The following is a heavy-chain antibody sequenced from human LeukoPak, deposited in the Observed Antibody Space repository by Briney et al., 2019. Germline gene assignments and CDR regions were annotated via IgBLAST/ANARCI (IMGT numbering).Heavy chain of an antibody. CDR2: IHHSGST. Sequence: SETLSLTCAVSGYSISSGYYWGWIRQPPGKGLEWIGSIHHSGSTYYNPSLKSRVTISVDTSKNHFSLKLSSVTAADTAVYYCARQGPQYYDYVWGSYRDYYYYCMDGWGKGTTVTVSS. CDR1: GYSISSGYY. J-gene: IGHJ6*03. V-gene: IGHV4-38-2*01. D-gene: IGHD3-16*02. CDR3: ARQGPQYYDYVWGSYRDYYYYCMDG.